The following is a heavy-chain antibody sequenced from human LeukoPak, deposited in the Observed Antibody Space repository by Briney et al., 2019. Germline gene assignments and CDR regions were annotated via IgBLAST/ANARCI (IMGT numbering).Heavy chain of an antibody. J-gene: IGHJ4*02. Sequence: GGSLRLSCAASGFTFSSYGMHWVRQAPGKGLEWVAVISYDGSNKYYADSVKGRFTISRDNSKNTLYLQMNSLRAEDTAVYYCARDGSPQGVDYWGQGTLVTVSS. V-gene: IGHV3-30*03. CDR2: ISYDGSNK. D-gene: IGHD6-13*01. CDR1: GFTFSSYG. CDR3: ARDGSPQGVDY.